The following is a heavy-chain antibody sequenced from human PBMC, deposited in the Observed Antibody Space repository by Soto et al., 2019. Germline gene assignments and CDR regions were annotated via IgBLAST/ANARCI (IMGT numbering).Heavy chain of an antibody. CDR1: GGTFSSYT. Sequence: QVKLVQSGAEVKNPGSSVKVSCKASGGTFSSYTISWVRQAPGQGLEWMGRIIPILGIANYAQKFQGRVTITAAKSTSTAYMELSSLRSEDTAVYYCARVFATVTRGRSDYWGQGTLVTVSS. CDR3: ARVFATVTRGRSDY. V-gene: IGHV1-69*02. D-gene: IGHD4-17*01. CDR2: IIPILGIA. J-gene: IGHJ4*02.